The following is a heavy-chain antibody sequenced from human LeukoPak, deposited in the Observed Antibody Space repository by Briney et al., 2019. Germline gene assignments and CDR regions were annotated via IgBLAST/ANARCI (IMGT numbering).Heavy chain of an antibody. Sequence: GGSLRLSCVASGFMFSSHNMNWVRQAPGKGLEWISYLSSSGSTIYYEDSVQGRFTISRDNAKKSLYLQMDSLRAEDTAVYYCARANGWYLRNYFEYWGQGILVTVSS. CDR3: ARANGWYLRNYFEY. D-gene: IGHD6-19*01. CDR2: LSSSGSTI. J-gene: IGHJ4*02. V-gene: IGHV3-48*01. CDR1: GFMFSSHN.